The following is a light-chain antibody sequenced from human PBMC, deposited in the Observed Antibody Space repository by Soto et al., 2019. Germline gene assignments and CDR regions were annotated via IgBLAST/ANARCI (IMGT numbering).Light chain of an antibody. V-gene: IGKV3-20*01. Sequence: EIVLTQSPGTLSLSPWERATLSCMASQSVNSRLAWYQHKPGQAPRLLISGASSRATGIPDRFSGSGSATDFTLTISRLEPEDFALYYCQHYGRSPITFGQGTRLEI. CDR2: GAS. J-gene: IGKJ5*01. CDR1: QSVNSR. CDR3: QHYGRSPIT.